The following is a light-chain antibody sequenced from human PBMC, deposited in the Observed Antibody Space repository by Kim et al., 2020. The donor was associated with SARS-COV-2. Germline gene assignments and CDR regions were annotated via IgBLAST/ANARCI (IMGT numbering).Light chain of an antibody. Sequence: GQSIPISCTGTSSDVGGYNYVSWYQQHPGKAPTLMIYDVSNRPSVVSNRFSGSKSGNTASLTISGLQAEDEADYYCSSYTSSSTWVFGGGTKLTVL. CDR3: SSYTSSSTWV. CDR2: DVS. V-gene: IGLV2-14*03. J-gene: IGLJ3*02. CDR1: SSDVGGYNY.